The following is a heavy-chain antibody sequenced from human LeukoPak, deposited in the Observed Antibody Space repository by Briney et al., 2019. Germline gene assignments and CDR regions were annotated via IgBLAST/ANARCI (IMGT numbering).Heavy chain of an antibody. CDR2: IYYSGST. J-gene: IGHJ4*02. V-gene: IGHV4-39*01. CDR3: ARQGGYSGYEYYFDY. Sequence: SETLSLTCTVSGGSISSSSYYWGWIRQPPGKGLEWIGSIYYSGSTYYNPSLKSRVTISVDTSKNQFSLKLSSVTAADTAVYYCARQGGYSGYEYYFDYWGQGTLVTVSS. CDR1: GGSISSSSYY. D-gene: IGHD5-12*01.